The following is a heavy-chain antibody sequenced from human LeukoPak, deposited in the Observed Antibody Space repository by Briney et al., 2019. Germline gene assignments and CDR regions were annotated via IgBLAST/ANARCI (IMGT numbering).Heavy chain of an antibody. CDR1: GFTFSSYA. CDR2: ISGSGGST. CDR3: AKDKGSIVGATFFL. V-gene: IGHV3-23*01. Sequence: GGSLRLSCAASGFTFSSYAMSWVRQAPGKGLEWVSAISGSGGSTYYADSVKGRFTISRDNSKNTLYLQMNSLRAEDTAVYYLAKDKGSIVGATFFLWGQGTLVSVSS. J-gene: IGHJ4*02. D-gene: IGHD1-26*01.